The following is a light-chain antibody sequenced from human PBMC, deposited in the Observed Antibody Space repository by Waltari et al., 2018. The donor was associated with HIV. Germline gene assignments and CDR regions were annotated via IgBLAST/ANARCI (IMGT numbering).Light chain of an antibody. CDR2: SNT. Sequence: QSVLTQSPSASGTPGQRVIISCSGSSSNIGSNSVNWYQQLPGTAPKLLIYSNTGRPSGVPDRFSGSESGTSASLSISGLQSEDEADYHCAAWDDSLNGPVFGGGTKLTVL. CDR3: AAWDDSLNGPV. V-gene: IGLV1-44*01. J-gene: IGLJ2*01. CDR1: SSNIGSNS.